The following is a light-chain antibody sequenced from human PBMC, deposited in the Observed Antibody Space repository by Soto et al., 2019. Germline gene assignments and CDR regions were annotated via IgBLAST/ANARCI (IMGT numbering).Light chain of an antibody. CDR3: SSYTSSSTLYV. J-gene: IGLJ1*01. Sequence: QSALTQPASVSGSPGQSITIPCTGTSSDVGGYNYVSWYQQHPGKAPKLMIYDVSNRPSGVSNRFSGSKSGNTASLTISGLQNEDEADYYCSSYTSSSTLYVFGTGTKLTVL. V-gene: IGLV2-14*01. CDR1: SSDVGGYNY. CDR2: DVS.